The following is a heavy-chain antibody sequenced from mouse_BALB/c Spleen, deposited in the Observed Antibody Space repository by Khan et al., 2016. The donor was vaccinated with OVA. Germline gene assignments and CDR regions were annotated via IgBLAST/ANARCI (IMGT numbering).Heavy chain of an antibody. Sequence: EVQLVESGGGLVKPGGSLKLSCAASGFTFSSYAMSWVRQTPEKRLEWVASISSGGSTYYPDSVKGRFTISRGNARNILYLQMSSLRSEDTAMYYCARDYYYGTGYFDVWGAGTTVTVSS. V-gene: IGHV5-6-5*01. CDR3: ARDYYYGTGYFDV. CDR2: ISSGGST. CDR1: GFTFSSYA. D-gene: IGHD1-1*01. J-gene: IGHJ1*01.